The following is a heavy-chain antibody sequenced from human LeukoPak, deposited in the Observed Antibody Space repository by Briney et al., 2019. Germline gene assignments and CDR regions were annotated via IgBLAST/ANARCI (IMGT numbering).Heavy chain of an antibody. CDR2: IYTSGST. D-gene: IGHD1-1*01. J-gene: IGHJ6*03. V-gene: IGHV4-61*02. CDR1: GGSISSSSFY. Sequence: SETLSLTCTVSGGSISSSSFYWGWIRQPAGKGLEWIGRIYTSGSTNYNPSLKSRVTMSVDTSKNQFSLKLSSVTAADTAVYYCARDKQLDWAHYYYYYMDVWGKGTTVTVSS. CDR3: ARDKQLDWAHYYYYYMDV.